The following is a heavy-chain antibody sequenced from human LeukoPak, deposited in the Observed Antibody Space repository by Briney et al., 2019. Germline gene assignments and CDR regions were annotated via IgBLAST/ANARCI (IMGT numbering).Heavy chain of an antibody. Sequence: SETLSLTCSVSGGSISSRSYCWGWIRQPPGKGLEWIGSIYYSGNAYHNPSLKSRVAMSIDTSKNQFSLKLSSVTAADAAMYYCARSFYFDSTGTYWYFDLWGRGILVTVFS. V-gene: IGHV4-39*01. CDR1: GGSISSRSYC. D-gene: IGHD3-22*01. CDR2: IYYSGNA. CDR3: ARSFYFDSTGTYWYFDL. J-gene: IGHJ2*01.